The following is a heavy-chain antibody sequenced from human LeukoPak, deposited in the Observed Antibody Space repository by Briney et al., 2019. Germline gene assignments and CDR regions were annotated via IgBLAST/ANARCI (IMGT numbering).Heavy chain of an antibody. CDR1: VYTSTGYY. Sequence: ASVEVSCKASVYTSTGYYMHWVRQAPGQGLEWMGRINPNSGGTNYAQKFQGRVTMTRDTSISTAYMELSRLRSDDTAVYYCARDSPGGYYSQPEGYFDYWGQGALVTVSS. J-gene: IGHJ4*02. D-gene: IGHD2/OR15-2a*01. CDR2: INPNSGGT. V-gene: IGHV1-2*06. CDR3: ARDSPGGYYSQPEGYFDY.